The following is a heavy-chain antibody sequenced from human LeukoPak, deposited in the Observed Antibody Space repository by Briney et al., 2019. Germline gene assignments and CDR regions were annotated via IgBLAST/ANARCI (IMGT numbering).Heavy chain of an antibody. V-gene: IGHV1-2*04. J-gene: IGHJ4*02. D-gene: IGHD5-18*01. CDR1: GYIFTGYY. CDR2: INPNSGGT. Sequence: ASVKVSCKASGYIFTGYYIHWVRQAPGQGLEWMGWINPNSGGTNYAQKFQGWVTMTRDTSISTAYMEVSRLRSDDTAVYYCARVTAMGPRFGYWGQGTLVTVPS. CDR3: ARVTAMGPRFGY.